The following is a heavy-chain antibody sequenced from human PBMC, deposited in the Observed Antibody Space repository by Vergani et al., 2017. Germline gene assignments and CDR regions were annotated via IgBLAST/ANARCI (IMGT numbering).Heavy chain of an antibody. J-gene: IGHJ5*02. V-gene: IGHV4-61*02. CDR1: GGSISSGSYY. CDR3: ARDVSGGWYGWFDP. Sequence: QVQLQESGPGLVKPSQTLSLTCTVSGGSISSGSYYWSWIRQPAGKGLEWIGRIYTSGSTNYNPSLKSRVTISVDTSKNQFSLKLSSVTAADTAVYYCARDVSGGWYGWFDPWGQGTLVTVSS. CDR2: IYTSGST. D-gene: IGHD6-19*01.